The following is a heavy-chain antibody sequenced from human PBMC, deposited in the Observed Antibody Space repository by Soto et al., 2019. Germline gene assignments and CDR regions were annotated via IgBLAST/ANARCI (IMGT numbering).Heavy chain of an antibody. V-gene: IGHV3-33*01. Sequence: VAVIWYDGSNKYYADSVKGRFTISRDNSKNTLYLQMNSLRAEDTAVYYCARGDLYYDFWSGYYTGIDYWGQGTLVTVSS. CDR2: IWYDGSNK. CDR3: ARGDLYYDFWSGYYTGIDY. J-gene: IGHJ4*02. D-gene: IGHD3-3*01.